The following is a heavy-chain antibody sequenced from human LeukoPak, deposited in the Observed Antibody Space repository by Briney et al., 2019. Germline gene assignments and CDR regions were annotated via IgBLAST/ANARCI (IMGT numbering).Heavy chain of an antibody. CDR2: IRSKAYGGTT. CDR1: GFTFGDYA. D-gene: IGHD3-10*01. J-gene: IGHJ6*03. CDR3: TRDLVVRGVSLNYYYYYMDV. Sequence: GGSLRLSCTASGFTFGDYAMSWVRQAPGKGLEWVGFIRSKAYGGTTEYAASVKGRFTISRDDSKSIAYLQMNSLKTEDTAVYYCTRDLVVRGVSLNYYYYYMDVWGKGTTATVSS. V-gene: IGHV3-49*04.